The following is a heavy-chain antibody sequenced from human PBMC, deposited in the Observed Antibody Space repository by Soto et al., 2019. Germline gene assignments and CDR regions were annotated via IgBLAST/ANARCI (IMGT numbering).Heavy chain of an antibody. Sequence: SETLSLTCAVSGGSISSGGYSWSWIRQPPGKGLEWIGYIYHSGSTYYSPSLKSRVTISVDRSKNQFSLKLSSVTAADTAVYYCARGYDFWSGYFPYFDYWGQGTLVTVSS. CDR1: GGSISSGGYS. D-gene: IGHD3-3*01. CDR2: IYHSGST. V-gene: IGHV4-30-2*01. CDR3: ARGYDFWSGYFPYFDY. J-gene: IGHJ4*02.